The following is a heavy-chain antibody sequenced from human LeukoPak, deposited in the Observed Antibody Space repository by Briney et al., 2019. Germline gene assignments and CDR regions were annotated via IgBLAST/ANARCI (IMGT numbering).Heavy chain of an antibody. D-gene: IGHD3-22*01. Sequence: GGSLRLSCAASGFTFGSYAMTWVRQAPGKGLEWVSAIRGSGTGTNYGDSVKGRFTISRHNSKNTLYLQMNSLRAEDTAIYYCAKRSSTSSGYFDFWGRGTLVTVSS. J-gene: IGHJ4*02. V-gene: IGHV3-23*01. CDR1: GFTFGSYA. CDR2: IRGSGTGT. CDR3: AKRSSTSSGYFDF.